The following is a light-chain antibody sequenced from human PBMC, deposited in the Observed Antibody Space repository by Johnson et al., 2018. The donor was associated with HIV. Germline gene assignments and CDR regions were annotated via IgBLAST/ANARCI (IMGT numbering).Light chain of an antibody. CDR2: DTN. J-gene: IGLJ1*01. CDR3: GTWDSSLRVGF. Sequence: HSVLTQPPSVSAAPGQKVTISCSGSSSNIGNNSVSLYQQLPGTAPKLLIYDTNRRPSGIPDRFSGSKSGTSVTLGITGLQTGDEADYYCGTWDSSLRVGFFGTGTKVTVL. CDR1: SSNIGNNS. V-gene: IGLV1-51*01.